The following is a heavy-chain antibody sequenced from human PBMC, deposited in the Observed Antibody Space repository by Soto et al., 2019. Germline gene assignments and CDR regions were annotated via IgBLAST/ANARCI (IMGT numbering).Heavy chain of an antibody. CDR3: VRDLGCISESCHGHFDH. D-gene: IGHD3-3*02. CDR2: ISSGSSDI. CDR1: GFTFRSHS. Sequence: LRLSCSASGFTFRSHSMNWVRQAPGKGLEWIAYISSGSSDIYYGDSVKGRVTISRDNAQNSVYLQLENLRDADTAVYYCVRDLGCISESCHGHFDHWGRGTLVTVSS. V-gene: IGHV3-21*06. J-gene: IGHJ4*02.